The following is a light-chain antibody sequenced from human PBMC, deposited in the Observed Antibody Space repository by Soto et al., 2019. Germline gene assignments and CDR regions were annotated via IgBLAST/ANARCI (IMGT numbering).Light chain of an antibody. CDR2: WAS. J-gene: IGKJ3*01. CDR3: QQRSN. V-gene: IGKV4-1*01. Sequence: DIVLTQSPDSLAVSLGERATINCKSSQSVLYTSSNKNSLAWYQQKPGQPPKLLIYWASTRESGVPDRFSGGGSGTDFTLTISSLEPEDFAVYYCQQRSNFGPGTKVDIK. CDR1: QSVLYTSSNKNS.